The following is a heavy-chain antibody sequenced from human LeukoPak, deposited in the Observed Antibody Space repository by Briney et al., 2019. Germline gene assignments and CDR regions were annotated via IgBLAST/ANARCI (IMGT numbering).Heavy chain of an antibody. D-gene: IGHD3-10*01. Sequence: KASETLSLTSTVSGGSISSSHYYWGWIRQTPGKGLEWIGTIYYSGTTYYNPSLESRATISEDTSKNQFSLTLRSVTAADTAVYYCARQISDYYYYYIDVWGKGTTVTVSS. CDR3: ARQISDYYYYYIDV. CDR2: IYYSGTT. CDR1: GGSISSSHYY. V-gene: IGHV4-39*01. J-gene: IGHJ6*03.